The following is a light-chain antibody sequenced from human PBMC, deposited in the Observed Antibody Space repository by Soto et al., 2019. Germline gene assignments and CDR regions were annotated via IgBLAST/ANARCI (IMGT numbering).Light chain of an antibody. J-gene: IGKJ1*01. V-gene: IGKV1-5*03. CDR3: QQYKTYWT. CDR2: KAS. Sequence: IQMTQSPSTLSGSVGDRVTITCRASQTISSWLAWYQQTPGKAPKLLIYKASSFQSGASSRFSGGGSGTEFTLTISSLQPDDFATYYCQQYKTYWTFGPGTKVDIK. CDR1: QTISSW.